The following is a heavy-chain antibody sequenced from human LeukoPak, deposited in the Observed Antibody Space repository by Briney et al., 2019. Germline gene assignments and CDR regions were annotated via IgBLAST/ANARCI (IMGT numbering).Heavy chain of an antibody. V-gene: IGHV3-53*01. CDR1: GFTVSSNY. Sequence: HPGGSLRLSCAASGFTVSSNYMSWVRQAPGKGLEWVSVIYNVGNTHYADSVKGRFTISRDISKNTIYLQMNSLRAEDTAMYFCARSSRYYYDGSGYYPGPPDHWGQGTLVTVSS. CDR3: ARSSRYYYDGSGYYPGPPDH. D-gene: IGHD3-22*01. CDR2: IYNVGNT. J-gene: IGHJ5*02.